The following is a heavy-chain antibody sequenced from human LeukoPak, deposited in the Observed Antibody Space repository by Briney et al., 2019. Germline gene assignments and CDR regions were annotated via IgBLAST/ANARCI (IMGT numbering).Heavy chain of an antibody. J-gene: IGHJ6*03. Sequence: GGSLRLSCAASGFTFDDYAMHWVPQAPGKGLEWVSLISWDGGSTYYADSVKGRFTISRDNSKNSLYLQMNSLRAEDTALYYCAKDIGYGGNSDYYYYYMDVWGKGTTVTVSS. V-gene: IGHV3-43D*03. CDR2: ISWDGGST. D-gene: IGHD4-23*01. CDR3: AKDIGYGGNSDYYYYYMDV. CDR1: GFTFDDYA.